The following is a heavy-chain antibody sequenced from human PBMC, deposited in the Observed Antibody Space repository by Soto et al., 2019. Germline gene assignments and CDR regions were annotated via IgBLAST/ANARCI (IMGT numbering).Heavy chain of an antibody. Sequence: ASVKVSCKASGYTFTGYYMHWVRQAPGQGLEWMGWINPNSGGTNYAQKFQGWVTMTRDTSISTAYMELSRLRSDDTAVYYCARDHTTPITMVRGVGMDVWGQGTTVTVSS. CDR2: INPNSGGT. J-gene: IGHJ6*02. CDR1: GYTFTGYY. V-gene: IGHV1-2*04. D-gene: IGHD3-10*01. CDR3: ARDHTTPITMVRGVGMDV.